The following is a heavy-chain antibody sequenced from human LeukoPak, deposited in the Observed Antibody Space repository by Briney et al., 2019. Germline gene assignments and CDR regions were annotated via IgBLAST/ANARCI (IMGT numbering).Heavy chain of an antibody. Sequence: GGSLRLSCAASGFTFSSYAMSWVRQAPGKGLEWVSTISGSGGSTYYADSVKGRFTISRDSSKNTLYLQMNSLRAEDTAVYYCAKERTYYYESRGYFDYWGQGTLVTVSS. CDR2: ISGSGGST. CDR1: GFTFSSYA. J-gene: IGHJ4*02. D-gene: IGHD3-22*01. CDR3: AKERTYYYESRGYFDY. V-gene: IGHV3-23*01.